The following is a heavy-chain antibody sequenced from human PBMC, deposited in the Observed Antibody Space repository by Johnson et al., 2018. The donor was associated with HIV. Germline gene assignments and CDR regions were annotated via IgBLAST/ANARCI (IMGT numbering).Heavy chain of an antibody. D-gene: IGHD2-2*01. J-gene: IGHJ3*01. CDR2: IYSGGHT. V-gene: IGHV3-NL1*01. CDR1: GFTFSSYG. Sequence: QVQLVESGGGVVQPGRSLRLSCAASGFTFSSYGMHWVRQAPGKGLEWVSLIYSGGHTYYADSVKGRFTISRDSSKNTLYIQMNSLRVEDAAIYYCARDEVDDGAFDVWGQGTMVTVAS. CDR3: ARDEVDDGAFDV.